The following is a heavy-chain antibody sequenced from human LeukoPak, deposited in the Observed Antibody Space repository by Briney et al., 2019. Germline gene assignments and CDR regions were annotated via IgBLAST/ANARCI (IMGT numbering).Heavy chain of an antibody. Sequence: GGSLRLSCAASGFTFSSYAMHWVRQAPGKGLEYVSAISSNGGSTYYADPVKGRFTISRDNSKNTLYLQMGSLRAEDMAVYYCARGGLSGSYPLDYWGQGTLVTVSS. CDR3: ARGGLSGSYPLDY. D-gene: IGHD1-26*01. CDR1: GFTFSSYA. CDR2: ISSNGGST. V-gene: IGHV3-64*02. J-gene: IGHJ4*02.